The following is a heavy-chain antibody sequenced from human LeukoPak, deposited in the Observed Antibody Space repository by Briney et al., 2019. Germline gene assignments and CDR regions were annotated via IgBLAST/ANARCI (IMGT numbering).Heavy chain of an antibody. Sequence: PGGSLRLSCAASGVTLSSYWMSWVRQAPGKGLERVANIKQDGSRKYYVYSVKGRFTISRDNAKNSLYLQMTSPRAEDTAVYYCARETPDSSGWDWGQGTLVTVSS. CDR2: IKQDGSRK. V-gene: IGHV3-7*01. CDR1: GVTLSSYW. J-gene: IGHJ4*02. CDR3: ARETPDSSGWD. D-gene: IGHD6-19*01.